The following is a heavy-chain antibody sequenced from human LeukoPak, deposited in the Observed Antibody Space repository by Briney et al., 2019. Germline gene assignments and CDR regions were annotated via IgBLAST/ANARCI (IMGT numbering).Heavy chain of an antibody. V-gene: IGHV3-23*01. Sequence: GGSLRLSCAASGFTFSSYAMSWVRQAPGKGLEWVSAISGSGGSTYYADSVKGRLTISRDNSKNTLYLQMNSPRAEDTAVYYCAKDRGTMIVVVADYWGQGTLVTVSS. CDR3: AKDRGTMIVVVADY. D-gene: IGHD3-22*01. J-gene: IGHJ4*02. CDR2: ISGSGGST. CDR1: GFTFSSYA.